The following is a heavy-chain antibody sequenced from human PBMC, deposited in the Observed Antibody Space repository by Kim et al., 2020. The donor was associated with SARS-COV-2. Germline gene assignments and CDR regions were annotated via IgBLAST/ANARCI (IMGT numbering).Heavy chain of an antibody. CDR1: GGSISSSSYF. D-gene: IGHD3-3*01. V-gene: IGHV4-39*01. Sequence: SETLSLTCTVSGGSISSSSYFWGWIRQPPGKGLEWFGSIYYSGSTYYNPSLKSRVTISVDTSKNQFSLKLSSVTAADTAVYYCARTPYDFWSGYYQGNQPFDYWGQGTLVTVSS. CDR3: ARTPYDFWSGYYQGNQPFDY. CDR2: IYYSGST. J-gene: IGHJ4*02.